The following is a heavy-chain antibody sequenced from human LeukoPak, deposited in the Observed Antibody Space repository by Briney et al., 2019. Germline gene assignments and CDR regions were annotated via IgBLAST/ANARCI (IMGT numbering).Heavy chain of an antibody. Sequence: GGSLRLSCAASGFTFSSYGMHWVRQAPGKGLEWVAVISYDGSNKYYADSVKGRFTVSRDNSKNTLYLQMNSLRAEDTAVYYCAKEEQQLAYFDYWGQGTLVTVSS. CDR2: ISYDGSNK. J-gene: IGHJ4*02. CDR3: AKEEQQLAYFDY. D-gene: IGHD6-13*01. V-gene: IGHV3-30*18. CDR1: GFTFSSYG.